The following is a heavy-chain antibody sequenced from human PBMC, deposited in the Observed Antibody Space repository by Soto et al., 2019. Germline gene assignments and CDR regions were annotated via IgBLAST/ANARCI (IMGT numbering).Heavy chain of an antibody. V-gene: IGHV6-1*01. CDR2: TYYRSKWYK. D-gene: IGHD3-16*01. Sequence: QEQLQQSGPGLVKPSQTLSLTCAISGDGVSKNSATWNWIRQSPARGLEWLGRTYYRSKWYKDYAVSVKSRVTINPDTSKNQVSLQLNSVTTEDTAVYYCARGCLRGGNWYFDLWGRGTLVTVAS. J-gene: IGHJ2*01. CDR1: GDGVSKNSAT. CDR3: ARGCLRGGNWYFDL.